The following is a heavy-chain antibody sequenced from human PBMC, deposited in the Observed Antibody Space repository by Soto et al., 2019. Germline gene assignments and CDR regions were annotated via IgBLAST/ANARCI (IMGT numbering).Heavy chain of an antibody. V-gene: IGHV2-5*02. J-gene: IGHJ4*02. Sequence: QITLKESGPTLVKPTQTLTLTCTFSGFSLSTSGVGVGWIRQPPGKALEWLALIYWDDDKRYSPSLKSRLTITKDTSKNQVVLTMTNMDPVDTPTYYCAHWTTQMPCFDYWGQGTLVTVSS. CDR2: IYWDDDK. D-gene: IGHD2-15*01. CDR3: AHWTTQMPCFDY. CDR1: GFSLSTSGVG.